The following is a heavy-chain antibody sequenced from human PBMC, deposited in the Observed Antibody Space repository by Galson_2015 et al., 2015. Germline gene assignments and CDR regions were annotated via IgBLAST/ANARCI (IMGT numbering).Heavy chain of an antibody. V-gene: IGHV3-30*18. D-gene: IGHD5-18*01. CDR2: ISYDGSNK. Sequence: SLRLSCAASGFTFSSYGMHWVRQAPGKGLEWVAVISYDGSNKYYADSVKGRFTISRDNSKNTLYLQMNSLRAEDTAVYYCAKDARYSSPGRRFYYYYGLDVWGQGTTVTVSS. CDR1: GFTFSSYG. J-gene: IGHJ6*02. CDR3: AKDARYSSPGRRFYYYYGLDV.